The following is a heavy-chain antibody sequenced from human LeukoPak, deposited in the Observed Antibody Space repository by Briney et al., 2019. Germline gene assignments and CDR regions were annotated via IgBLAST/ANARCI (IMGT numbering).Heavy chain of an antibody. CDR1: GFTFTNYG. J-gene: IGHJ4*02. V-gene: IGHV1-18*01. CDR3: ARDDTSTWREN. Sequence: ASVKVSCRTSGFTFTNYGITWVRRAPGQGLEWVGWISGYNGVTNYAQKFRGRVTMTTDTSTTTAYMELRSLTSDDTAMYFCARDDTSTWRENWGQGTLVTVSS. D-gene: IGHD1-1*01. CDR2: ISGYNGVT.